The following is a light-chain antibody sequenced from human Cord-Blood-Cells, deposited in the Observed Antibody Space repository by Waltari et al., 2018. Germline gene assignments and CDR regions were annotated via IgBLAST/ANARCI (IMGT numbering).Light chain of an antibody. CDR1: SSDVGGYNY. CDR2: DVS. V-gene: IGLV2-11*01. J-gene: IGLJ1*01. CDR3: CSYAGSYTFDV. Sequence: QSALTQPRSVSGSPGQSVTISCTGTSSDVGGYNYVSWYQQHPGNAPKLMIYDVSKRPAGVPDRCSGSKSGNTASLTISGLQAEDEADYYCCSYAGSYTFDVFGTGTKVTVL.